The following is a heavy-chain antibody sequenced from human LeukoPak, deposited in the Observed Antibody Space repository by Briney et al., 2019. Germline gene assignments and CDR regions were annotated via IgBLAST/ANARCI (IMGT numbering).Heavy chain of an antibody. V-gene: IGHV3-23*01. CDR1: GFTFSSYA. Sequence: GGSLRLSCAASGFTFSSYAMSWVRQAPGKGLEWVSAISGSGGSTYYADSVKGRFTISRDNAKNSLFLQMNSLRAEDTAVYYCARRVPSQVITDYFDYWGQGTLVTVSS. D-gene: IGHD3-16*01. J-gene: IGHJ4*02. CDR3: ARRVPSQVITDYFDY. CDR2: ISGSGGST.